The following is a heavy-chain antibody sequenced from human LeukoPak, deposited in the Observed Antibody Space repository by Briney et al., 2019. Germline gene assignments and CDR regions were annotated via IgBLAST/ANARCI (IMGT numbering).Heavy chain of an antibody. V-gene: IGHV3-48*03. CDR2: ISSSGSTI. J-gene: IGHJ6*03. Sequence: GGSLRLSCAASGFTFSSYEMNWVRQAPGKGLEWVSYISSSGSTIYYADSVKGRFTISRDNAKNSLYLQMNSLRAEDTAVYYCAREKFYYDSSGFKGGAPGSYYYYMDVWGKGTTVTVSS. D-gene: IGHD3-22*01. CDR3: AREKFYYDSSGFKGGAPGSYYYYMDV. CDR1: GFTFSSYE.